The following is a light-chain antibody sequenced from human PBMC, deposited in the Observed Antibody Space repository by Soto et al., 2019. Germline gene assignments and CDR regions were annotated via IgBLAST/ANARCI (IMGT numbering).Light chain of an antibody. J-gene: IGKJ5*01. V-gene: IGKV2-28*01. CDR3: MQALQSLT. CDR2: FGS. CDR1: QXLLYNNTYNY. Sequence: EIVMTQSPLTLPVTPVEPASISCXCSQXLLYNNTYNYLDWYVQKPGQSPQLLIYFGSNRAPGVPDRFSGSGSGTDFTLKINRVEAEDVGTYYCMQALQSLTFGQGTRLEIK.